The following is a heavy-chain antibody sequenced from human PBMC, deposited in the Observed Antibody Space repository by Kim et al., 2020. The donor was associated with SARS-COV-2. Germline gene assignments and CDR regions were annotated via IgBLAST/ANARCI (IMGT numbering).Heavy chain of an antibody. J-gene: IGHJ4*02. CDR1: GYTFTSYY. D-gene: IGHD3-10*01. Sequence: ASVKVSCKASGYTFTSYYMHWVRQAPGQGLEWMGIINPSGGSTSYAQKFQGRVTMTRDTSTSTVYMELSSLRSEDTAVYYCAREGVIYGSGSALGYWGQGTLVTVSS. V-gene: IGHV1-46*01. CDR2: INPSGGST. CDR3: AREGVIYGSGSALGY.